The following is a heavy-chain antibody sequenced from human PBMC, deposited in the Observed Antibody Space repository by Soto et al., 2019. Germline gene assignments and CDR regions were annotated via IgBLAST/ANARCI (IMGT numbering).Heavy chain of an antibody. J-gene: IGHJ4*02. CDR1: GFTFSDYC. D-gene: IGHD6-19*01. V-gene: IGHV3-74*01. CDR2: VKSDGSVT. CDR3: ARLYPSGWYDN. Sequence: XESLSLSCAASGFTFSDYCMHWVRQAPGKGLLWVSRVKSDGSVTNYADSVKGRFTISRDNAKNTLYLQMNSLRAEDTAVYYCARLYPSGWYDNWGQGTLVTVSS.